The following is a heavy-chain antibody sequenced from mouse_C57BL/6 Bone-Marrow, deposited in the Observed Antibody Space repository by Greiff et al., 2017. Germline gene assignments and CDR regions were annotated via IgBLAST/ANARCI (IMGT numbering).Heavy chain of an antibody. CDR1: GYTFTEYT. Sequence: VKLQESGAELVKPGASVKLSCKASGYTFTEYTIHWVKQRSGQGLEWIGWFYPGSGSIKYNEKFKDKATLTADKSSSTVYMELSRLTSEDSAVYFCARHEDRYYYGSSYFDYWGQGTTLTVSS. D-gene: IGHD1-1*01. CDR3: ARHEDRYYYGSSYFDY. J-gene: IGHJ2*01. V-gene: IGHV1-62-2*01. CDR2: FYPGSGSI.